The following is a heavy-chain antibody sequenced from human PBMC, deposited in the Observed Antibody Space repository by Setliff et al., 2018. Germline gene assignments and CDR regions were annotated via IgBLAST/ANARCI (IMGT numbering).Heavy chain of an antibody. Sequence: GASVKVSCKASGYTFRNYALAWVRQAPGQGLEWVGWIGVYNGDTNYAQKFQGRVTLTTDTSTSTAYMELRSLTSDDSAFYYCARAPSVELVTIRTNSWFTYWGQGTLVTVSS. CDR1: GYTFRNYA. D-gene: IGHD5-18*01. V-gene: IGHV1-18*01. CDR2: IGVYNGDT. CDR3: ARAPSVELVTIRTNSWFTY. J-gene: IGHJ4*02.